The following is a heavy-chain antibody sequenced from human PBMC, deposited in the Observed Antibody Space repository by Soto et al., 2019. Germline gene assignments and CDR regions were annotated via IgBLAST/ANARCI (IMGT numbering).Heavy chain of an antibody. CDR2: IYYSGST. CDR3: ASEYYYDSSGFDY. Sequence: QVQLQESGPGLVKPSQTLSLTCTVSGVSISSGGYYWTWIRQHPQKGLEWIGHIYYSGSTYYNPSLKSRGTVSGDTSKNPFSLNLSSVTAADTAVYYCASEYYYDSSGFDYWGQGTLVTVSS. CDR1: GVSISSGGYY. D-gene: IGHD3-22*01. J-gene: IGHJ4*02. V-gene: IGHV4-31*03.